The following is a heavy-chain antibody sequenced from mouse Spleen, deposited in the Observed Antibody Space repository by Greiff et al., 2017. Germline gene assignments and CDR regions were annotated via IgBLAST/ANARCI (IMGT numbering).Heavy chain of an antibody. V-gene: IGHV1-18*01. CDR3: ARSGYYGGWYFDV. Sequence: EVQRVESGPELVKPGASVKIPCKASGYTFTDYNMDWVKQSHGKSLEWIGDINPNNGGTIYNQKFKGKATLTVDKSSSTAYMELRSLTSEDTAVYYCARSGYYGGWYFDVWGAGTTVTVSS. CDR2: INPNNGGT. J-gene: IGHJ1*01. D-gene: IGHD1-1*01. CDR1: GYTFTDYN.